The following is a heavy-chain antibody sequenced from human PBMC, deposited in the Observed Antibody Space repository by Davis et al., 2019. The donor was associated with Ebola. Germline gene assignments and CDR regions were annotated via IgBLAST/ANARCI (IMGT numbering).Heavy chain of an antibody. J-gene: IGHJ5*02. CDR2: IYYSGST. V-gene: IGHV4-59*01. CDR1: GGSISSYY. CDR3: TRQAVGAQDWFDP. Sequence: PSETLSLTCTVSGGSISSYYWSWIRQPPGKGLEWIGYIYYSGSTNYNPSLKSRVTISVDTSKNQFSLKLSSVTAADTAVYYCTRQAVGAQDWFDPWGQGTLVTVSS. D-gene: IGHD1-26*01.